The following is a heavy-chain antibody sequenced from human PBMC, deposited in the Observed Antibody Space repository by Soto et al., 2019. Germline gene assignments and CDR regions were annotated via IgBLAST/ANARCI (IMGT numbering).Heavy chain of an antibody. CDR2: IIPIFGTA. D-gene: IGHD2-8*01. CDR1: GGTFSSYA. V-gene: IGHV1-69*13. J-gene: IGHJ4*02. CDR3: ARDRGYCTNGVCYTLGFDY. Sequence: AVKVSCKASGGTFSSYAISWVRQAPGQGLEWMGGIIPIFGTANYAQKFQGRVTITADESTSTAYMELSSLRSEDTAVYYCARDRGYCTNGVCYTLGFDYWGQGTLVTVSS.